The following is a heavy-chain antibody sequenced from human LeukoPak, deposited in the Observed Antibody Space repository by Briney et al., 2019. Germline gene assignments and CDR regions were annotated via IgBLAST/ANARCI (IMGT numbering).Heavy chain of an antibody. V-gene: IGHV3-9*01. D-gene: IGHD5-12*01. J-gene: IGHJ4*02. CDR2: ISWNSGSI. CDR3: AKDGGYGGYEGSFFDY. CDR1: GFTFDDYA. Sequence: GRSLRLSSAASGFTFDDYAMHWVRQAPGKGLEWVSGISWNSGSIGYADSVKGRFTISRDNAKNSLYLQMNSLRAEDTALYYCAKDGGYGGYEGSFFDYWGQGTLVTVSS.